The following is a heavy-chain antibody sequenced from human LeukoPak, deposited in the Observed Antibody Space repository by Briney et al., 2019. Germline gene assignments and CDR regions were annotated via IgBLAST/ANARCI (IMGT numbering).Heavy chain of an antibody. Sequence: GGSLRLSCAASGFSFSSYGFNWVRQAPGKRLEWVALISYNGRKQYFADSVKGRFTISRDNSENTLYLQMNSVRPEDTAMYYCAKWSGYEDTRLATWFDYWGQGTPVTVSS. CDR3: AKWSGYEDTRLATWFDY. D-gene: IGHD5-12*01. CDR1: GFSFSSYG. V-gene: IGHV3-30*18. CDR2: ISYNGRKQ. J-gene: IGHJ4*02.